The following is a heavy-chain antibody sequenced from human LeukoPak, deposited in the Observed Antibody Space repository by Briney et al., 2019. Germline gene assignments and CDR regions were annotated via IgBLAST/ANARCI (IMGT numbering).Heavy chain of an antibody. CDR1: GYTFTVYY. J-gene: IGHJ4*02. CDR3: ARANFLYCSSTSCLFGY. CDR2: INPNSGGT. Sequence: ASVKVSCTASGYTFTVYYMHWARLATGQGLEWMGWINPNSGGTNYVQKFQAWVTITRDTSINTAYMELRRLTSDDTAVYYYARANFLYCSSTSCLFGYWGQGILVTVSS. D-gene: IGHD2-2*01. V-gene: IGHV1-2*04.